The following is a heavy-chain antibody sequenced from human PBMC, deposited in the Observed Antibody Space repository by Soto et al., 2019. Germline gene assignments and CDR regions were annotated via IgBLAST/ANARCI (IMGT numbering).Heavy chain of an antibody. Sequence: QVQVVESGGGLVKPGGSLRLSCAASGFTLSDHYMTWIRQAPGKGLEWVSYISNSGTTVYYADSVRGRFTISMDNAKNSLYLQMNSLRVEDTAVYYCARVGEMAYKDWGQGTQVTVSS. CDR3: ARVGEMAYKD. D-gene: IGHD3-3*01. V-gene: IGHV3-11*01. CDR1: GFTLSDHY. J-gene: IGHJ4*02. CDR2: ISNSGTTV.